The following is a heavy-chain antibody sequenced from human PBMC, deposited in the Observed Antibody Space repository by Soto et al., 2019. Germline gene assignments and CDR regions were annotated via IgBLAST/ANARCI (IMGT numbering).Heavy chain of an antibody. V-gene: IGHV3-13*01. Sequence: GGSLRLSCAASGFSFSSYDMHWVRQATGKGLEWVSAIGTAGDRYYPGSVKGRFTISRENAKNSLYLQMNSLRAGDTAVYYCARSRTTSSSWDFDYWGQGTLVTVSS. D-gene: IGHD6-13*01. CDR1: GFSFSSYD. J-gene: IGHJ4*02. CDR3: ARSRTTSSSWDFDY. CDR2: IGTAGDR.